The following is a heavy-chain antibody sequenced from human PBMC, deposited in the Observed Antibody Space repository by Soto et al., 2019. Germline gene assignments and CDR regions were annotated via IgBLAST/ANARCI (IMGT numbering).Heavy chain of an antibody. CDR1: GFTFSSYG. D-gene: IGHD7-27*01. CDR3: ASDNDGDPDWYFDL. Sequence: QVQLVESGGGVVQPGRSLRLSCAASGFTFSSYGMHWVRQAPGKGLEWVAVIWYDGRKKYYADSVKGRFTSSRDNSKNTLYLQMNSRRAEDTAGYSCASDNDGDPDWYFDLWGRGTLVTVSS. CDR2: IWYDGRKK. V-gene: IGHV3-33*01. J-gene: IGHJ2*01.